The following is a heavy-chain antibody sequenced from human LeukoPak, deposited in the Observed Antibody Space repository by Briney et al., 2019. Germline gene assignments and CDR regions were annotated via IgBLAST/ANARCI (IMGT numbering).Heavy chain of an antibody. CDR2: IYYSGTT. Sequence: SETLSLTCTVSVSFTSSGTYYWGWIRQPPGKGLEWIGSIYYSGTTYYNPSLKSRVTISVDTSKNQFSLKMTSMTAADTAMYYCGRAPDFWGQGTLVAVSS. CDR1: VSFTSSGTYY. J-gene: IGHJ4*02. V-gene: IGHV4-39*07. CDR3: GRAPDF.